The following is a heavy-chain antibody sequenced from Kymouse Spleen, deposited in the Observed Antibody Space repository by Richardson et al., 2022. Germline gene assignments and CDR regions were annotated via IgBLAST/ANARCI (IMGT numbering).Heavy chain of an antibody. CDR3: ARGGTMVRGVIKTTTTVWTS. Sequence: QVQLQQWGAGLLKPSETLSLTCAVYGGSFSGYYWSWIRQPPGKGLEWIGEINHSGSTNYNPSLKSRVTISVDTSKNQFSLKLSSVTAADTAVYYCARGGTMVRGVIKTTTTVWTSGAKGPRSPSPQ. V-gene: IGHV4-34*01. J-gene: IGHJ6*02. CDR1: GGSFSGYY. D-gene: IGHD3-10*01. CDR2: INHSGST.